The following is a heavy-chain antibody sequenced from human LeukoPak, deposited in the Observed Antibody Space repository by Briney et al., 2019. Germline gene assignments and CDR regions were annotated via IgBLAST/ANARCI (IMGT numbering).Heavy chain of an antibody. CDR1: GYTFTGYY. J-gene: IGHJ4*02. D-gene: IGHD4-17*01. CDR2: ISGYNGNT. V-gene: IGHV1-18*04. CDR3: ARDYGDYPSY. Sequence: AASVKVSCKASGYTFTGYYMHWVRQAPGQGLEWMGWISGYNGNTKYAQKFQGRVTMTTDTSTSTAYMELRSLRSDDTAVYYCARDYGDYPSYWGQGTLVTVSS.